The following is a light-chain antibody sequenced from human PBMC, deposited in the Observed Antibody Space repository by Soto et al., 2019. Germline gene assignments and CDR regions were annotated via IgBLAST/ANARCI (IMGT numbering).Light chain of an antibody. CDR2: GAS. CDR1: QSVSSSF. Sequence: EIVMTQSPATLSLSPGERGTLSCRASQSVSSSFLAWYQQKPGQAPRLLIYGASSRATGIPDRFSGSGSGTDFILTIARLEPEDFAVYYCQQYGSSPATFGQGTKVDIK. CDR3: QQYGSSPAT. J-gene: IGKJ1*01. V-gene: IGKV3-20*01.